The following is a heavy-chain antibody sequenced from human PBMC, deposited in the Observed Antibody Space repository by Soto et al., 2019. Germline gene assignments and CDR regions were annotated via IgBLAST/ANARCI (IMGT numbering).Heavy chain of an antibody. J-gene: IGHJ6*02. D-gene: IGHD6-13*01. CDR2: IYPGDSDT. CDR3: ATTSAAGKYYYGMDV. Sequence: PGESMRISCRGSGYSFTSHWIGWVRQMTGKGLEWMGIIYPGDSDTRYSPSFQGRVTISADKSISTAYLQWSSLKASDTAMYYCATTSAAGKYYYGMDVWGQGTTVTVSS. V-gene: IGHV5-51*01. CDR1: GYSFTSHW.